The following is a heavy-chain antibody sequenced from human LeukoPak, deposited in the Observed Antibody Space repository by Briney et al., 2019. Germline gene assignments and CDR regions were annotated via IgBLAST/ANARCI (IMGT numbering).Heavy chain of an antibody. J-gene: IGHJ5*02. CDR3: ARSVGSTSCYACNWFDP. Sequence: KSSETLSLTCAVSGGSISSSNWWSWVRQPPGKGLEWIGEIYHSGSTNYNPSLKSRVTISVDKSKNQFSLKLSSVTAADTAVYYCARSVGSTSCYACNWFDPWGQGTLVTVSS. D-gene: IGHD2-2*01. CDR2: IYHSGST. CDR1: GGSISSSNW. V-gene: IGHV4-4*02.